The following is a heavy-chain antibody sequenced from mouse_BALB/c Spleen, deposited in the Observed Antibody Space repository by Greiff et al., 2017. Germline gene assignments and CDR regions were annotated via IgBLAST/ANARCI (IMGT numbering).Heavy chain of an antibody. Sequence: DVQLQESGPELVKPGASVKISCKASGYSFTGYFMNWVMQSHGKSLEWIGRINPYNGDTFYNQKFKGKATLTVDKSSSTAHMELRSLASEDSAVYYCARYRMITTGYYFDYWGQGTTLTVSS. CDR1: GYSFTGYF. CDR2: INPYNGDT. D-gene: IGHD2-4*01. CDR3: ARYRMITTGYYFDY. V-gene: IGHV1-20*02. J-gene: IGHJ2*01.